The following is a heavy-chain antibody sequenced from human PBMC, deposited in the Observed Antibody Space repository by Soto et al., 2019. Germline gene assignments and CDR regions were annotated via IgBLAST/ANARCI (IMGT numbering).Heavy chain of an antibody. D-gene: IGHD3-9*01. CDR1: GLPFSSYA. J-gene: IGHJ5*02. V-gene: IGHV3-23*01. CDR2: ISGSGGST. CDR3: AKFNDDILTCYYSSWFDP. Sequence: EVQLLESGGGLVQPGGSLRLSCAASGLPFSSYAMSWVRQAPGRGLEWVSAISGSGGSTYYADSVKGRFTISRDNSKNTLYLQMNSLRAEDTAVYYCAKFNDDILTCYYSSWFDPWGQGTLVTVSS.